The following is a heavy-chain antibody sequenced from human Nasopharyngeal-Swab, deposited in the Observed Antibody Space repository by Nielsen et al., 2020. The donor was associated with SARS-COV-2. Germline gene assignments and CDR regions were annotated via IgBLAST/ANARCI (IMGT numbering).Heavy chain of an antibody. CDR1: GFTFSNYG. CDR2: IWYDGSNK. CDR3: ARAWWLRGYFDY. J-gene: IGHJ4*02. D-gene: IGHD5-12*01. Sequence: GGSLRLSCAASGFTFSNYGMHWVRQVPGKGLEWVAVIWYDGSNKYYADSVKGRFTISRDNSKNTLYLQMNSLRAEDTAVYYCARAWWLRGYFDYWGQGTLVTVSS. V-gene: IGHV3-33*01.